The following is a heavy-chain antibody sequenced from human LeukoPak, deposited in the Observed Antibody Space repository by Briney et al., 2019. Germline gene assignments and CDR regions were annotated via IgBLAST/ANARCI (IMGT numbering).Heavy chain of an antibody. CDR3: ARERGYSYGYSDY. D-gene: IGHD5-18*01. V-gene: IGHV3-48*01. CDR2: ISGSSSTI. Sequence: PGGSLRLSCAASGFTFSSYSVNWVRQAPGKGLEWVSYISGSSSTIYYADSVRGRFTISRDNARNSLYLQMNSLRAEDTAVYYCARERGYSYGYSDYWGQGTLVTVSS. J-gene: IGHJ4*02. CDR1: GFTFSSYS.